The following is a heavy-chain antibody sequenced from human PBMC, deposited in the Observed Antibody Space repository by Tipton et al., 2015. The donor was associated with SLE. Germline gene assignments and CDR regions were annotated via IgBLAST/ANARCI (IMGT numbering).Heavy chain of an antibody. V-gene: IGHV4-34*01. CDR2: INHSGST. CDR3: AGGRTYYYDSSGPFRYFDY. J-gene: IGHJ4*02. D-gene: IGHD3-22*01. Sequence: TLSLTCAVYGGSFSGYYWSWIRQPPGKGLEWIGEINHSGSTNYNPSLKSRVTISVDTSKNQFSLKLSSVTAADTAVYYCAGGRTYYYDSSGPFRYFDYWGQGTLVTVSS. CDR1: GGSFSGYY.